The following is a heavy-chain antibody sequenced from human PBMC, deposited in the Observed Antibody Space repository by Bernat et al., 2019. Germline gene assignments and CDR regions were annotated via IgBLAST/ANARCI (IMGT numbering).Heavy chain of an antibody. CDR3: AKDGALNATLRYFDL. J-gene: IGHJ2*01. V-gene: IGHV3-30*18. D-gene: IGHD2-15*01. CDR2: ISYDGSNK. CDR1: GFTFSSYG. Sequence: QVQLVESGGGVVQPGRSLRLPCASSGFTFSSYGMHWVRQAPGKGLEWVAVISYDGSNKYYADSVKGRFTISRDNSKNALYLQMSSLRAEDTAVYYCAKDGALNATLRYFDLWGRGTLVTVSS.